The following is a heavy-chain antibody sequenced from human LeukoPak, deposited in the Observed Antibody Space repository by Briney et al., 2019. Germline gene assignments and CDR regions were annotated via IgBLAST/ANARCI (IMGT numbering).Heavy chain of an antibody. D-gene: IGHD3-22*01. Sequence: GGSLRLPCAASGFTFSSYGMHWVRQAPGKGLEWVADMWYYGSNKYYAVCVKGRFTISRDNSKSTLYLQMTSLRAEDTAVYYCAREGNYYDSSCYYTGYFEYWGEGTLVTVSP. CDR1: GFTFSSYG. V-gene: IGHV3-33*01. CDR2: MWYYGSNK. CDR3: AREGNYYDSSCYYTGYFEY. J-gene: IGHJ4*02.